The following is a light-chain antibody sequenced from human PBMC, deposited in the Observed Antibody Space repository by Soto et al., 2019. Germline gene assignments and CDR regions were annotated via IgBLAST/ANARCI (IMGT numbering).Light chain of an antibody. V-gene: IGKV3-11*01. J-gene: IGKJ4*01. CDR1: ESVSIY. CDR3: QQRSNWPLT. CDR2: DAT. Sequence: EIVLTQSPATLSLSPGQRASLTCRASESVSIYVAWYQQRPGQAPRLLFYDATTRATGTPARFRGSGSGTDFTLTISSLEPEDFAVYYCQQRSNWPLTFGGGTNVEFK.